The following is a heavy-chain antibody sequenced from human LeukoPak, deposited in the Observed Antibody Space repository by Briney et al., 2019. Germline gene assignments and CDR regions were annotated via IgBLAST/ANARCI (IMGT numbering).Heavy chain of an antibody. CDR3: ARHAESGYDRFDH. CDR2: IYYSGST. CDR1: GGSISSYY. Sequence: SETLSLTCTVSGGSISSYYWSWIRQPPGKGLEWIGYIYYSGSTNYNPSLKSRVTISVDTSKNQFSLKLSSVTAADTAVYYCARHAESGYDRFDHWGQGTLVTVSS. D-gene: IGHD5-12*01. J-gene: IGHJ4*02. V-gene: IGHV4-59*01.